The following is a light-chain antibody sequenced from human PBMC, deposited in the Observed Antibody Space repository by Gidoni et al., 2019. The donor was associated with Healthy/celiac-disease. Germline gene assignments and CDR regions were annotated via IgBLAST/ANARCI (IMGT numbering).Light chain of an antibody. J-gene: IGKJ2*01. CDR1: QSVSSSY. CDR2: GAS. CDR3: QQYGRT. Sequence: IVLTQSPGTLSLSPGERATLSCRASQSVSSSYLAWYQQKPGQAPRLLIYGASSRATGIPDRFSGSGSGTDFTLTISRLEPEDFAVYYCQQYGRTFGQXTKLEIK. V-gene: IGKV3-20*01.